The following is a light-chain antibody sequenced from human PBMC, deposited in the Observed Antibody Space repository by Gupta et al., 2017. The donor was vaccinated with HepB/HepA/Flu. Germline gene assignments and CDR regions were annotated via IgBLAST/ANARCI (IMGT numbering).Light chain of an antibody. CDR2: GNS. J-gene: IGLJ2*01. V-gene: IGLV1-40*01. Sequence: QSVLTQPPSVSGAPGQRLTISCTGSSSNIGAGYDVHWYQQLPGTAPKLLIYGNSNRPSGVPDRFSGSKSGTSASLAITGLQAEDEADDYCQSYDSSLSGPVVFGGGTKLTVL. CDR1: SSNIGAGYD. CDR3: QSYDSSLSGPVV.